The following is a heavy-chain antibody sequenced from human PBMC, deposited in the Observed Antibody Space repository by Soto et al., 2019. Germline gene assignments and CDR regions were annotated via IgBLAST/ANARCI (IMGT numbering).Heavy chain of an antibody. J-gene: IGHJ5*02. Sequence: QVQLVQSGAEVKKPGASVKVSCKASGYTFTSYAMHWVRQAPGQRLEWMGWINAGNGNTKYSQKFQGRVTITRDTSASTAYMELSSLRSEDTAVHYCARVVGLYNWFDPWGQRTLVTVSS. CDR2: INAGNGNT. V-gene: IGHV1-3*01. CDR1: GYTFTSYA. D-gene: IGHD2-15*01. CDR3: ARVVGLYNWFDP.